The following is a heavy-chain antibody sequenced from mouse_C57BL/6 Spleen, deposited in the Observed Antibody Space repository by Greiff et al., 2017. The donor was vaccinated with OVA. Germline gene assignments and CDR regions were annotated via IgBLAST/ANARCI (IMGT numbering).Heavy chain of an antibody. CDR3: ARKAPSTVVAPYYFDY. CDR2: ISSGSSTI. J-gene: IGHJ2*01. D-gene: IGHD1-1*01. Sequence: EVQLVESGGGLVKPGGSLKLSCAASGFTFSDYGMHWVRQAPEKGLEWVAYISSGSSTIYYADTVKGRFTISRDNAKNTLFLQMTSLRSEDTAMYYCARKAPSTVVAPYYFDYWGQGTTLTVSS. V-gene: IGHV5-17*01. CDR1: GFTFSDYG.